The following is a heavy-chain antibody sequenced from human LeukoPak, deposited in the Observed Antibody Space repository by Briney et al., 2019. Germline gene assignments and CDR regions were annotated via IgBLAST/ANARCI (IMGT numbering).Heavy chain of an antibody. Sequence: ASVSVSCKASGYTFTGYYMHWVRQAPGQGLEWMGWINPNSGGTNYAQKFQGWVTMTRDTSISTAYMELSRLRSDDTAVYYCARGGSVLRYFDWLLGQFDYWGQGTLVTVSS. CDR2: INPNSGGT. V-gene: IGHV1-2*04. J-gene: IGHJ4*02. CDR1: GYTFTGYY. D-gene: IGHD3-9*01. CDR3: ARGGSVLRYFDWLLGQFDY.